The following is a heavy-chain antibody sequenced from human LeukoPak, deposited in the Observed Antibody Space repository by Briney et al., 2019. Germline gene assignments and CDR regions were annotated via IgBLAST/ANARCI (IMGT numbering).Heavy chain of an antibody. J-gene: IGHJ4*02. Sequence: GGSLRLSCAASGFTFSSYGMHWVRQAPGKGLEWVAVISYDGSNKYYADSVKGRFTISRDNSKNTLYLQVNSLRAEDTAVYYCAKCPYSSGWKILGYWGQGTLVTVSS. D-gene: IGHD6-19*01. CDR3: AKCPYSSGWKILGY. V-gene: IGHV3-30*18. CDR1: GFTFSSYG. CDR2: ISYDGSNK.